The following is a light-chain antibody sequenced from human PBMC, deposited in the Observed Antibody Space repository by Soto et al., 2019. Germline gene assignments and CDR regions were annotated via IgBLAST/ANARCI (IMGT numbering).Light chain of an antibody. CDR1: QGISSF. Sequence: AIRMTQSPSSISASTGDRVTITCRASQGISSFLAWYQQKPGKAPKLLIYAAATLQRGAPSRFSASGSGTDFTLTISRLQSEDFDNYFCQQYLSYPYTFGQGTKLEI. V-gene: IGKV1-8*01. CDR2: AAA. CDR3: QQYLSYPYT. J-gene: IGKJ2*01.